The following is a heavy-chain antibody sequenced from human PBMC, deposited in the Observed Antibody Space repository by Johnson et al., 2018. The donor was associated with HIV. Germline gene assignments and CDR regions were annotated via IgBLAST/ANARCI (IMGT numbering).Heavy chain of an antibody. CDR3: ARDSGQQLADAFDI. Sequence: EVQLVESGGGLVQPGGSLRLSCAASGFTFSNAWMSWVRQAPGKGLAWVGRIKSKTDGGTTDYAAPVKGRFTISRDDSKNTLYLQMNSLKTEDTAVYYCARDSGQQLADAFDIWGQGTMVTVSS. J-gene: IGHJ3*02. V-gene: IGHV3-15*01. D-gene: IGHD6-6*01. CDR2: IKSKTDGGTT. CDR1: GFTFSNAW.